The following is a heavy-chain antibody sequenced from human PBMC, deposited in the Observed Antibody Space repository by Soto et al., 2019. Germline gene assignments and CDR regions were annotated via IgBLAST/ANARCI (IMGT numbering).Heavy chain of an antibody. CDR1: GGSFSGYY. CDR2: INHSGST. Sequence: PSETLSLTCAVYGGSFSGYYWNWIRQPPGKGLEWIGEINHSGSTNYNPSLKSRVTISVDTSKNQFSLKLSSVTAADTAVYYCARRENYYGSGPIGWFDPWGQGTLVTV. D-gene: IGHD3-10*01. CDR3: ARRENYYGSGPIGWFDP. J-gene: IGHJ5*02. V-gene: IGHV4-34*01.